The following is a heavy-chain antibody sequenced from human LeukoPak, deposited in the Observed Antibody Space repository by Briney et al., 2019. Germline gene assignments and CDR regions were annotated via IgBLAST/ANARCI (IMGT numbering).Heavy chain of an antibody. CDR2: IYTSGST. CDR3: ARVSGQRSYYYYYMDV. Sequence: TSETLSLTCTVSGGSISSGSYYWSWIRQPAGKGLEWIGRIYTSGSTNYNPSLKSRVTISVDTSKNQFSLKLSSVTAADTAVYYCARVSGQRSYYYYYMDVWGKGTTVTVSS. V-gene: IGHV4-61*02. D-gene: IGHD3-10*01. CDR1: GGSISSGSYY. J-gene: IGHJ6*03.